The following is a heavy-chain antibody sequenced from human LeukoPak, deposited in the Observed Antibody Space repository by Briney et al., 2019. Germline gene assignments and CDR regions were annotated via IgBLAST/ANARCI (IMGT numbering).Heavy chain of an antibody. D-gene: IGHD2-2*01. V-gene: IGHV3-23*01. J-gene: IGHJ5*02. CDR1: GFTFNSYA. CDR2: LSASGGTT. Sequence: SGGSLRLSCAASGFTFNSYAMSWVRQAPGKELEWVSALSASGGTTYYADSVKGRFTISSDNSENTVYLQMNSLRVEDTALYYCAKEPRDYSGSNACHNWLDAWGQETLVTVSS. CDR3: AKEPRDYSGSNACHNWLDA.